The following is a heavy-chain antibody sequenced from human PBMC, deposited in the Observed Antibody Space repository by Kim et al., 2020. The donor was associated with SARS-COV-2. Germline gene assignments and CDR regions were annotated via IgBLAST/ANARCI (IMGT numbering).Heavy chain of an antibody. CDR2: INPNSGGT. J-gene: IGHJ6*02. CDR1: GYTFTGYY. V-gene: IGHV1-2*02. D-gene: IGHD3-22*01. Sequence: ASVKVSCKASGYTFTGYYMHWVRQAPGQGLEWMGWINPNSGGTNYAQKFQGRVTMTRDTSISTAYMELSRLRSDDTAVYYCARGTYDSSGYSPYYYGMDVWGQGTTVTVSS. CDR3: ARGTYDSSGYSPYYYGMDV.